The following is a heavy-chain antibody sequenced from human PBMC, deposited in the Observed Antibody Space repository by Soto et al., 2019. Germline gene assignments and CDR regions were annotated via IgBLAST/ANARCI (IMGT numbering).Heavy chain of an antibody. D-gene: IGHD3-22*01. CDR1: GFTLSSYG. V-gene: IGHV3-30*18. CDR2: ISYDGSNK. J-gene: IGHJ6*02. Sequence: QVQLVESGGGVVQPGRSLRLSCAASGFTLSSYGMHWVRQAPGKGLEWVAVISYDGSNKYYADSVKGRFTISRDNSKNTLYLQMNSLRAEDTAVYYCANTLNGYYYDSSGYSPYYYYYGMDVWGQGTTVTVSS. CDR3: ANTLNGYYYDSSGYSPYYYYYGMDV.